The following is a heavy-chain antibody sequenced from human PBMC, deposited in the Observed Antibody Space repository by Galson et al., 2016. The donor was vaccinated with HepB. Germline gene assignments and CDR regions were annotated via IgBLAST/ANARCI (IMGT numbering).Heavy chain of an antibody. J-gene: IGHJ3*02. Sequence: SLRLSCAASGFTFSDYYMSWIRQAPGKGLEWVSYLSSTSNYSEYADSVKGRFTISRDNAKNSLSLHMNGLRAEDTAVYYCANDTLGYCSGGSCYPGLPAFDIWGQGTMVTVSS. D-gene: IGHD2-15*01. CDR1: GFTFSDYY. V-gene: IGHV3-11*06. CDR3: ANDTLGYCSGGSCYPGLPAFDI. CDR2: LSSTSNYS.